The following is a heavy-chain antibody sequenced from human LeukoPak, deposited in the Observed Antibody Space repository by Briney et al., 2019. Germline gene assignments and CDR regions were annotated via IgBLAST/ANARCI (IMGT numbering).Heavy chain of an antibody. CDR1: GGSISSYY. D-gene: IGHD5-24*01. Sequence: SETLSLTCTVSGGSISSYYWSWIRQPAGKGLEWIGRIYTSGSTNYNPSLKSRVTMSVDTSKNQFSLKLRSATAADTAVYYCARDRTSEMATISNFDYWGQGTLVTVSS. J-gene: IGHJ4*02. V-gene: IGHV4-4*07. CDR3: ARDRTSEMATISNFDY. CDR2: IYTSGST.